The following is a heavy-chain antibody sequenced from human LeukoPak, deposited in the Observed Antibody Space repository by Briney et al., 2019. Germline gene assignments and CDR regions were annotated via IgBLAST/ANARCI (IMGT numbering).Heavy chain of an antibody. Sequence: GGSLRLSCAASGFTFSSYGMHWVRQAPGKGLEWVAVISYDGSNKYYADSVKGRFTISRDNSKNTLYLQMNSLRAEDTAVYYCAKDGRRRYSSSWYNLNWGQGTLVTVSS. CDR3: AKDGRRRYSSSWYNLN. CDR1: GFTFSSYG. V-gene: IGHV3-30*18. J-gene: IGHJ4*02. CDR2: ISYDGSNK. D-gene: IGHD6-13*01.